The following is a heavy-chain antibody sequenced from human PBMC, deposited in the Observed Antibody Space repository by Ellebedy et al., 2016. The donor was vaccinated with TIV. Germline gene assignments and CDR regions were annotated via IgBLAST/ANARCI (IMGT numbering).Heavy chain of an antibody. CDR1: GFTFSSYA. V-gene: IGHV3-23*01. D-gene: IGHD5-18*01. CDR2: ISGSGGSK. J-gene: IGHJ6*02. CDR3: AKLDTAMVDYYYYGMDV. Sequence: GESLKISCAASGFTFSSYAMSWVRQAPGKGLEWVSAISGSGGSKYYADSVKGRFTISRDNSKNTLYLQMNSLRAEDTAVYYCAKLDTAMVDYYYYGMDVWGQGTTVTVSS.